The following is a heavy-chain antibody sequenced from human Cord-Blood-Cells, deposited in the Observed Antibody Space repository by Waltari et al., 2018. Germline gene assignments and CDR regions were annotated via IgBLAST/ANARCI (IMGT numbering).Heavy chain of an antibody. V-gene: IGHV4-34*01. Sequence: QVQLQQWGAGLLKPSETLSLTCAVYGGPFSGYYWSWIRQPPGKGLEGIGETNHSGSTNYNPSLKSRVTISVDTSKNQFSLKLSSVTAADTAVYYCARGPDLWFGELYFDYWGQGTLVTVSS. CDR1: GGPFSGYY. D-gene: IGHD3-10*01. CDR3: ARGPDLWFGELYFDY. CDR2: TNHSGST. J-gene: IGHJ4*02.